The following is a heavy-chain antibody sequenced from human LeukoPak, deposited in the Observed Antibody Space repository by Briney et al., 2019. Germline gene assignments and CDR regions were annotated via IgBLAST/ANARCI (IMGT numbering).Heavy chain of an antibody. CDR3: ARRNSSGWYDY. Sequence: GGSLRLSCAAAGVTFSNYAMHLVRQAPGKGLEYVSAISTNGDITYYANSVKGRFTISRDNSKNTLYLQMGSLRAEDMAVYYCARRNSSGWYDYWGQGTLVTVSS. J-gene: IGHJ4*02. V-gene: IGHV3-64*01. CDR2: ISTNGDIT. D-gene: IGHD3-22*01. CDR1: GVTFSNYA.